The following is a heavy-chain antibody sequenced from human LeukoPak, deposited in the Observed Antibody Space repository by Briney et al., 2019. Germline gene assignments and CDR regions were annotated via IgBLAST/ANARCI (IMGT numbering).Heavy chain of an antibody. CDR1: GFTFSSYS. CDR3: ARKFELPRDSYFYMDV. J-gene: IGHJ6*03. Sequence: GSLRLSCAASGFTFSSYSMNWVHQAPGKGLEWVSYISSSSSTIYYADSVKGRFTISRDNAKNSLFLQINSLRAEDTAVYYCARKFELPRDSYFYMDVWGKGTTVTVSS. CDR2: ISSSSSTI. D-gene: IGHD1-7*01. V-gene: IGHV3-48*04.